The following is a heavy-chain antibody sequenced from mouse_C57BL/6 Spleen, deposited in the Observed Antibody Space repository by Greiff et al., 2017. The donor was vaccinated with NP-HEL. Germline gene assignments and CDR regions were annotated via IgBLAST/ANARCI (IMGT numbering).Heavy chain of an antibody. J-gene: IGHJ1*03. CDR2: INPNNGGT. CDR1: GYTFTDYN. Sequence: EVQLQQSGPELVKPGASVKIPCKASGYTFTDYNMDWVKQSHGKSLEWIGDINPNNGGTIYNQKFKGKATLTVDKSSSTAYMELRSLTSEDTAVYYCARWDYYGSSYEYFDVWGTGTTVTVSS. CDR3: ARWDYYGSSYEYFDV. D-gene: IGHD1-1*01. V-gene: IGHV1-18*01.